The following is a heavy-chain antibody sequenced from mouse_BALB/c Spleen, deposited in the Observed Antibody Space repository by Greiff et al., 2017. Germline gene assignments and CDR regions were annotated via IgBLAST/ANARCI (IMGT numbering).Heavy chain of an antibody. CDR2: IYPGNVNT. CDR3: ARSLHYGSFYYAMDY. CDR1: GYTFTSYY. V-gene: IGHV1S56*01. J-gene: IGHJ4*01. Sequence: QVQLKESGPELVKPGASVRISCKASGYTFTSYYIHWVKQRPGQGLEWIGWIYPGNVNTKYNEKFKGKATLTADKSSSTAYMQLSSLTSEDSAVYFCARSLHYGSFYYAMDYWGQGTSVTVSS. D-gene: IGHD1-1*01.